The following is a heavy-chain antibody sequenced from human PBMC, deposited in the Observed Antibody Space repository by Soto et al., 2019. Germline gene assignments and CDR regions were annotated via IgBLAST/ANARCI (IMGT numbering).Heavy chain of an antibody. V-gene: IGHV1-18*04. CDR1: GYTFTSYG. CDR2: ISAYNGKT. Sequence: QVHLVQSRAEVKKPGASVKVSCKTSGYTFTSYGISWVRQAPGQGLEWMGWISAYNGKTNYAQKFQDRVTMTRDTSTSTAYVKLRALKSDDTAVYYCSRDPQVGFDYWGQGTLVTVSS. CDR3: SRDPQVGFDY. J-gene: IGHJ4*02.